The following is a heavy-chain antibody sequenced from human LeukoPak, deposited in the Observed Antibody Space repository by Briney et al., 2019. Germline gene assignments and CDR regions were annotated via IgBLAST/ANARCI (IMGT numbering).Heavy chain of an antibody. V-gene: IGHV3-23*01. J-gene: IGHJ4*02. CDR2: ISGSGGST. Sequence: GGSLRLSCAASGFTFSSYAMSWVRQAPGKGLEWVSAISGSGGSTYYADSVKGRFTISRDNSKNTLYLQMNGLRAEDTAMYYCARDSRRGELPNYWGQGTLVTVSS. CDR3: ARDSRRGELPNY. D-gene: IGHD1-7*01. CDR1: GFTFSSYA.